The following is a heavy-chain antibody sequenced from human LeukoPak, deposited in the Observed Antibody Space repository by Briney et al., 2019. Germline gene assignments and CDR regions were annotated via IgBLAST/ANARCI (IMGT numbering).Heavy chain of an antibody. D-gene: IGHD3-3*01. CDR3: ARIITYYDFSCWFDP. CDR2: IYYSGRT. Sequence: PSETLSLTCTVSGGSISTSTYYWDWIRQPPGKGLEWIGSIYYSGRTYYNPSLKSRVTISVDTSKNQFSLKLSSVTAADTAVYYCARIITYYDFSCWFDPWGQGTLVTVSS. V-gene: IGHV4-39*01. CDR1: GGSISTSTYY. J-gene: IGHJ5*02.